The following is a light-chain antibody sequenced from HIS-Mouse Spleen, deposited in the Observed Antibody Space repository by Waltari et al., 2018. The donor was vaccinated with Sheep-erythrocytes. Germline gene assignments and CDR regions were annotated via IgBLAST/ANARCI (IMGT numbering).Light chain of an antibody. V-gene: IGLV3-1*01. CDR1: NLGDKY. Sequence: SYELTQPPSVSVSPGQTASITCSGDNLGDKYACWYQQKPGQSPVLVIYQDSKRPSGIPERVAGSNSGNTATLTISGTQAMDEADYYCQAWDSSTAWVFGGGTKLTVL. CDR2: QDS. J-gene: IGLJ3*02. CDR3: QAWDSSTAWV.